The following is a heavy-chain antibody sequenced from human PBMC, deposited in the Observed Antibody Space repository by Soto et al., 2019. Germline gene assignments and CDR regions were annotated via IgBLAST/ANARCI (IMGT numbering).Heavy chain of an antibody. CDR2: IYYRGST. Sequence: QVQLQESGPGLVKPSQTLSLTCTVSSGSISSGDYNWNWLRQPPGKGLEWIGYIYYRGSTHHNPSLKSRVTISIDPSKHQFSLKLSSVTAADPAMYYCARGGYNSGAHAFHIWGQGTMVTVSS. CDR3: ARGGYNSGAHAFHI. CDR1: SGSISSGDYN. J-gene: IGHJ3*02. D-gene: IGHD5-18*01. V-gene: IGHV4-30-4*01.